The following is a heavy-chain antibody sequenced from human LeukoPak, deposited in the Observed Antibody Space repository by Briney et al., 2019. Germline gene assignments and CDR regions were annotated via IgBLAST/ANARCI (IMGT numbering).Heavy chain of an antibody. Sequence: GGSLRLSCAASGFTFSSYWMSWVRQAPGKGLEWVSVIYSGGSTYYADSVKGRFTISRDNSKNTLYLQMNSLRAEDTAVYYCAREGIPWYYGMDVWGQGTTVTVSS. V-gene: IGHV3-53*01. CDR1: GFTFSSYW. D-gene: IGHD6-13*01. CDR3: AREGIPWYYGMDV. CDR2: IYSGGST. J-gene: IGHJ6*02.